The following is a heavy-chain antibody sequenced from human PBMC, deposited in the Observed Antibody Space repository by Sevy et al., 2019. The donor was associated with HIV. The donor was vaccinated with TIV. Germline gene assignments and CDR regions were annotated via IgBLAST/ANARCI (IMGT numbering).Heavy chain of an antibody. CDR1: GFTFSSYA. CDR2: ISYDGSNK. J-gene: IGHJ4*02. CDR3: ARKMELLVPDY. D-gene: IGHD2-21*02. Sequence: GGSLRLSCAASGFTFSSYAMHWVRQAPGKGLEWVAVISYDGSNKYYADSVKGRFTISRDNVKNSLYLQMNSLRAEDTAVYYCARKMELLVPDYWGQGTLVTVSS. V-gene: IGHV3-30*04.